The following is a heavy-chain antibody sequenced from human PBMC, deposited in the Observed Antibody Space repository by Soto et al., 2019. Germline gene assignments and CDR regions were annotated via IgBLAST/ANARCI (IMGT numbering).Heavy chain of an antibody. V-gene: IGHV3-64*01. D-gene: IGHD3-10*01. CDR2: ISLNGGST. J-gene: IGHJ4*02. Sequence: EVQLVESGGGLVQPGGSLRLSCAASGFTFSSYAMHWVRQAPGKGLEYVSAISLNGGSTYYANSVKGRFTISRDNSKNALDLQMGSLRAEDMAVYYCARPCGSGSYYNGLRYWGQGTLVTVSS. CDR1: GFTFSSYA. CDR3: ARPCGSGSYYNGLRY.